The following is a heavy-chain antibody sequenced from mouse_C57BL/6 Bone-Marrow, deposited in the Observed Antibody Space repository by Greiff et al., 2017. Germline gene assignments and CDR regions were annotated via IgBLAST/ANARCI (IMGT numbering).Heavy chain of an antibody. V-gene: IGHV14-3*01. CDR2: IDPANGNT. CDR1: GFNIKNTY. Sequence: EVQLQQSVAELVRPGASVKLSCTASGFNIKNTYMHWVKQRPEQGLEWIGRIDPANGNTKYAQKFQGKATITADTSSNTPYLQLSSLTSEDTSSYYCAGGMTTVVATPDWFAYWGQGTLVTVSA. CDR3: AGGMTTVVATPDWFAY. J-gene: IGHJ3*01. D-gene: IGHD1-1*01.